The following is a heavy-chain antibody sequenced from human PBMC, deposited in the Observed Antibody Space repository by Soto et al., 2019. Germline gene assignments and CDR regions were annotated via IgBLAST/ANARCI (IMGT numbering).Heavy chain of an antibody. CDR1: DGSISNFY. V-gene: IGHV4-59*01. CDR3: ARAPMVLTRSYFDS. Sequence: SETLSLTCTVSDGSISNFYWSWIRQPPGKGLEWIGYISSSGNTNYNPSLKSRVSISVDTSKNQFSLNLTSVTAADTAVYYCARAPMVLTRSYFDSWGQGTPVTVPQ. J-gene: IGHJ4*02. D-gene: IGHD3-22*01. CDR2: ISSSGNT.